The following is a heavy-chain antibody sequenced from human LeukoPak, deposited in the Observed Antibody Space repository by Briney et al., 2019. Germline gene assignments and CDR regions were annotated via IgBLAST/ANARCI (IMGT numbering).Heavy chain of an antibody. V-gene: IGHV1-46*01. D-gene: IGHD6-19*01. CDR1: GGTFSSYA. CDR2: INPSGGST. CDR3: ARLYSSGWYPDY. J-gene: IGHJ4*02. Sequence: ASVKVSCKASGGTFSSYAISWVRQAPGQGLEWMGIINPSGGSTSYAQKFQGRVTMTRDTSTSTVYMELSSLRSEDTAVYYCARLYSSGWYPDYWGQGTLVTVSS.